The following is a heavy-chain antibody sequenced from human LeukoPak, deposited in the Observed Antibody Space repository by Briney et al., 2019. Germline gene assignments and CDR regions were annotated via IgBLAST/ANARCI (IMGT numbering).Heavy chain of an antibody. CDR3: ARDTTSRDGYAVFDY. CDR2: IYHSGST. CDR1: GGSISSYY. V-gene: IGHV4-39*07. J-gene: IGHJ4*02. Sequence: SETLSLTCTVSGGSISSYYWGWIRQPPGKGLEWIGSIYHSGSTYYNPSLKSRVTISVDTSKNQFSLKLSSVTAADTAVYYCARDTTSRDGYAVFDYWGQGTLVTVSS. D-gene: IGHD5-24*01.